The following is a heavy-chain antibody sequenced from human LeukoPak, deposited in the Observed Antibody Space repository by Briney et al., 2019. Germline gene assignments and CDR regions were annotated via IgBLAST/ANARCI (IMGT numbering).Heavy chain of an antibody. Sequence: SQTLSLTCTVSGGSISSGGYYRSWIRQHPGKGLEWIGCIYYSGSTYYNPSLKSRVTISVDTSKNQFSLKLSSVTAADTAVYYCARDRIAAAGILDYWGQGTLVTVSS. CDR3: ARDRIAAAGILDY. D-gene: IGHD6-13*01. V-gene: IGHV4-31*03. CDR2: IYYSGST. CDR1: GGSISSGGYY. J-gene: IGHJ4*02.